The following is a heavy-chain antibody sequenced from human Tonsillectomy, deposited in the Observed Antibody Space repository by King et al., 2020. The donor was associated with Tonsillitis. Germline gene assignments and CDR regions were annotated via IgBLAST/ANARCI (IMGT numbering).Heavy chain of an antibody. Sequence: QLVQSGAEVKKPGTTVKLSCKVSGYSFTDYYIHWVQQAPGKGLEWMGRVDPERGETLYAEKFQGRVTITADTARDTAYMEMSSLRSEDTAMFYCATAVFPLAAAGTDAREIWGQGTMVSVYS. CDR3: ATAVFPLAAAGTDAREI. CDR2: VDPERGET. D-gene: IGHD6-13*01. J-gene: IGHJ3*02. CDR1: GYSFTDYY. V-gene: IGHV1-69-2*01.